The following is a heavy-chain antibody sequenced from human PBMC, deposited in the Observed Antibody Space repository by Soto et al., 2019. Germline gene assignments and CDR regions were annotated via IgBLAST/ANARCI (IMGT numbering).Heavy chain of an antibody. CDR3: ARVRQWRTIAVAGPFDY. CDR2: IYYSGST. D-gene: IGHD6-19*01. CDR1: GGSISSYY. V-gene: IGHV4-59*01. J-gene: IGHJ4*02. Sequence: SETLSLTCTVSGGSISSYYWSWIRQPPGKGLKWIGEIYYSGSTNYNPSLKSRVTISVDTSKNQFSLKLSSVTAADTAVYYFARVRQWRTIAVAGPFDYWGQGTLVTVSS.